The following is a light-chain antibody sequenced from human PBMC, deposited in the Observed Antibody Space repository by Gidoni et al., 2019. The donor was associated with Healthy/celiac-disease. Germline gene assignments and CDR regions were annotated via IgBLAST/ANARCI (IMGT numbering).Light chain of an antibody. Sequence: EIVLTQSPGTLSLSPGERATLSCRASQSVSSSYLAWYQQKPGQAPRLLIYGASSRATGIPDRFCGSGSGTDFTLTISRLEPEDCAVYYCQQYGSSPPITFGQGTRLEIK. V-gene: IGKV3-20*01. CDR2: GAS. CDR1: QSVSSSY. CDR3: QQYGSSPPIT. J-gene: IGKJ5*01.